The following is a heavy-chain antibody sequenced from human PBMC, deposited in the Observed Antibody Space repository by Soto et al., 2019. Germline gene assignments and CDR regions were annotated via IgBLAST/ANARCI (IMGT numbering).Heavy chain of an antibody. J-gene: IGHJ6*02. CDR3: ARPAPFWSGYHMDV. Sequence: PGESLKISCKGSGYSFTSYWISWVRQMPGKGLEWMGRIYPSDSYTNYGPSFQCHVTIYADKSICTAYLQWRILKASDTAMYYCARPAPFWSGYHMDVWGQGTTVTVSS. CDR1: GYSFTSYW. D-gene: IGHD3-3*01. V-gene: IGHV5-10-1*01. CDR2: IYPSDSYT.